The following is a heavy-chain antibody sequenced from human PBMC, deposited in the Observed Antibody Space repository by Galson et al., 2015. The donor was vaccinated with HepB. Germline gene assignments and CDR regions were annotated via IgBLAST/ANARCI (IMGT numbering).Heavy chain of an antibody. J-gene: IGHJ4*02. D-gene: IGHD3-22*01. CDR2: IDWDDEK. V-gene: IGHV2-70*04. CDR3: ARMKPSTMTFDH. Sequence: PALVKPTQTLTLTCTVSGFSLSTTAIRMSWIRQPPGKALEWLARIDWDDEKFYNTSLKTRLTISKDTSKNQVVLAMTNMDPVDTATYYCARMKPSTMTFDHWGQGILVTVSS. CDR1: GFSLSTTAIR.